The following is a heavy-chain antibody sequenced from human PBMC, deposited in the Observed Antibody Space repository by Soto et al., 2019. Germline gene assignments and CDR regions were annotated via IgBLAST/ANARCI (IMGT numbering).Heavy chain of an antibody. J-gene: IGHJ4*02. CDR3: ARYVTEQWLVDY. Sequence: QVQLVESGGGVVQPGRSLRLSCAASGFTFSSYAMHWVRQAPGKGLEWVAVISYDGSNKYYADSVKGRFTISRDNSKNTLYLQMNSLRAEDTAVYYCARYVTEQWLVDYWGQGTLVTVSS. D-gene: IGHD6-19*01. CDR1: GFTFSSYA. V-gene: IGHV3-30-3*01. CDR2: ISYDGSNK.